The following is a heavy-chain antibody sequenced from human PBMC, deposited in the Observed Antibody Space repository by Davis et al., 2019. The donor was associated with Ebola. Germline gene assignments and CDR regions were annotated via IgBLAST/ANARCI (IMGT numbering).Heavy chain of an antibody. CDR3: VRDYLFALDI. Sequence: GESLKISCAASGFTFSSYTMNWVRQAPGKGLEWVSYIGTRGDPTVYADSVKGRFTVSRDDANNSLSLLMNSLRDVDTAIYYCVRDYLFALDIWGQGTMVTVSS. CDR2: IGTRGDPT. CDR1: GFTFSSYT. J-gene: IGHJ3*02. V-gene: IGHV3-48*02.